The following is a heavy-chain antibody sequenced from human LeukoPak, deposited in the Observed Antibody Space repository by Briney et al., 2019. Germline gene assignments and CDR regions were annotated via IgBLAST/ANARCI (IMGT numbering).Heavy chain of an antibody. CDR1: GDSISNYY. CDR2: IYYTGST. Sequence: PSETLSLTCIVSGDSISNYYWSWIRQPPGKGLEWIGYIYYTGSTRYNPSLNGRVTISVDTSKNHFSLKLSSVTAADTAVYYCASHYYGSGSRDYWGQGTLVTVSS. J-gene: IGHJ4*02. D-gene: IGHD3-10*01. V-gene: IGHV4-59*01. CDR3: ASHYYGSGSRDY.